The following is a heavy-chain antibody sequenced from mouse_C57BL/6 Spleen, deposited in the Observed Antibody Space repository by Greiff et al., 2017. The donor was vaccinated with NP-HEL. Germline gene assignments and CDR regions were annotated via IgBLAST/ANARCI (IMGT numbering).Heavy chain of an antibody. CDR3: ARLITTVVATRYFDV. Sequence: EVKLVESGGGLVKPGGSLKLSCAASGFTFSSYAMSWVRQTPEKRLEWVATISDGGSYTYYPDNVKGRFTISRDNAKNNLYLQMSHLKSEDTAMDYCARLITTVVATRYFDVWGTGTTVTVSS. D-gene: IGHD1-1*01. CDR2: ISDGGSYT. J-gene: IGHJ1*03. V-gene: IGHV5-4*03. CDR1: GFTFSSYA.